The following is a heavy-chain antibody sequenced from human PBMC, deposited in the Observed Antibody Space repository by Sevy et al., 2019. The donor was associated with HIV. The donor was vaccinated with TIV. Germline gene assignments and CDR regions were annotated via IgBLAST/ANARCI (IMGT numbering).Heavy chain of an antibody. J-gene: IGHJ4*02. D-gene: IGHD7-27*01. CDR1: GFTFSSYA. Sequence: GGSLRLSCAASGFTFSSYAMHWVRQAPGKGLEWVAVISYDGSNKYYADSVKGRFTISRDNSKNTLYLQMNSLRAEDTAVYYCARDGGNWGPRGYFDYWGQGTLVTVS. CDR3: ARDGGNWGPRGYFDY. V-gene: IGHV3-30-3*01. CDR2: ISYDGSNK.